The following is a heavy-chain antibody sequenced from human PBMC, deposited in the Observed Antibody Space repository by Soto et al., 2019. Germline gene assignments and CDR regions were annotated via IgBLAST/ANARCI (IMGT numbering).Heavy chain of an antibody. CDR1: GYTLTSYD. D-gene: IGHD3-3*01. CDR3: ARGSSYYDFWSGPKPDV. CDR2: MNPNSGNT. Sequence: ASVKVSCKASGYTLTSYDINWVRQATEQGLEWMGWMNPNSGNTGYAQKFQGRVTMTRNTSISTAYMELSSLRSEDTAVYYCARGSSYYDFWSGPKPDVWGKGTTVTVSS. J-gene: IGHJ6*04. V-gene: IGHV1-8*01.